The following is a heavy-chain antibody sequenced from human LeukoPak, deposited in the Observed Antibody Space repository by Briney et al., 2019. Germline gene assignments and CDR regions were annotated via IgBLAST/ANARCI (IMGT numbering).Heavy chain of an antibody. CDR3: AAEEKGRGSGSFYDYYYGMDV. D-gene: IGHD3-10*01. V-gene: IGHV1-69*04. CDR1: GGTFSSYA. CDR2: IIPILGIA. J-gene: IGHJ6*02. Sequence: ASVKVSCKASGGTFSSYAISWVRQAPGQGLEWMGRIIPILGIANYAQKFQERVTITRDMSTSTAYMELSSLRSEDTAVYYCAAEEKGRGSGSFYDYYYGMDVWGQGTTVTVSS.